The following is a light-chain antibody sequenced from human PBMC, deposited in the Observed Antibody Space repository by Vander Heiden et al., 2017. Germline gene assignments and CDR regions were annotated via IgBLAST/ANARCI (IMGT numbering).Light chain of an antibody. J-gene: IGLJ2*01. V-gene: IGLV1-44*01. CDR2: SNN. CDR1: SSKIGSNS. Sequence: QSLLTQPPSASCTPGQRVTLSCSGSSSKIGSNSVNWYQQLPGTAPKLLIYSNNQRPSGVPDRFSGSKSGASASLAISGLQSEDEADYYCAAWHNSLNAVVFGGGTKLTVL. CDR3: AAWHNSLNAVV.